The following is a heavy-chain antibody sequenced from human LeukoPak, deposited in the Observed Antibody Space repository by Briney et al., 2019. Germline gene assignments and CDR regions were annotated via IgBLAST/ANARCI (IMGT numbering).Heavy chain of an antibody. CDR1: GGSISSGGYS. CDR2: IFHSGST. Sequence: TSETLSLTCAVSGGSISSGGYSWSWIRQPPGKGLECIGYIFHSGSTYYNPSLKSRVTRSVDRSKNQFSLKVNSVTAADTAVYYCARGLPYLYWGQGTLVTVSS. J-gene: IGHJ4*02. D-gene: IGHD2-21*02. V-gene: IGHV4-30-2*01. CDR3: ARGLPYLY.